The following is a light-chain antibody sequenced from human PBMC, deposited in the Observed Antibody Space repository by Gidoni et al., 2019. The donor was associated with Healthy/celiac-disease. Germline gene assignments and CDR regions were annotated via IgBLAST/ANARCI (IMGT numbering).Light chain of an antibody. CDR2: SAS. V-gene: IGKV1-39*01. CDR1: QSISSY. J-gene: IGKJ4*01. CDR3: QQSYGTPALT. Sequence: DIQMTQSPPSLYASVGDRVTITCRASQSISSYLNWYQQKPGKAPQLLIYSASSLPSGVPSRFSGSGSGTNCSLTISSMQPEDFATFYCQQSYGTPALTFGGGTKVEIK.